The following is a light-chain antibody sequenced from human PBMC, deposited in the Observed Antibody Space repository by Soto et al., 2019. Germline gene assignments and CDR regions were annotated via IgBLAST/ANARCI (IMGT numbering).Light chain of an antibody. CDR1: SSDVGGYNY. V-gene: IGLV2-14*01. Sequence: QSVLTQPASVSGSPGQSITISCTGTSSDVGGYNYVSWYQQHPGKAHKLMIYAVSNRPSGVSHRFSGSMSGNTASLAISGLQAEDEADYYCSSYTGGSTPSVAFGGGTKLTVL. J-gene: IGLJ2*01. CDR2: AVS. CDR3: SSYTGGSTPSVA.